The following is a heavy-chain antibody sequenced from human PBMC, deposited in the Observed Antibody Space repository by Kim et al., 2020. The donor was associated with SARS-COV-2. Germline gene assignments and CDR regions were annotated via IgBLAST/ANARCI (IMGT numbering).Heavy chain of an antibody. D-gene: IGHD3-3*01. J-gene: IGHJ4*02. Sequence: GGSLRLSCAASGFTFSDYYMSWIRQAPGKGLEWVSYISSSGSTIYYADSVKGRFTISRDNAKNSLYLQMNSLRAEDTAVYYCAGAYDFWSGYRTYFDYWGQGTLVTVSS. CDR1: GFTFSDYY. CDR3: AGAYDFWSGYRTYFDY. CDR2: ISSSGSTI. V-gene: IGHV3-11*01.